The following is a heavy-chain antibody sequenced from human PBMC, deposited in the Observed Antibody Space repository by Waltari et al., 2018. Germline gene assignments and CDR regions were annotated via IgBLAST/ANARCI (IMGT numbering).Heavy chain of an antibody. CDR2: IYHSGST. Sequence: VQLLESGGGLVQPGGSLRLPWSASGLPFSSYAMSWVRQAPGKGLEGIVSIYHSGSTYYNPSLKSRVTISVDTSKNQFSLKLSSVTAADTAVYYCARGPVVGSGMPFDIWGQGTMVTVSS. V-gene: IGHV4-38-2*02. J-gene: IGHJ3*02. D-gene: IGHD3-10*01. CDR1: GLPFSSYA. CDR3: ARGPVVGSGMPFDI.